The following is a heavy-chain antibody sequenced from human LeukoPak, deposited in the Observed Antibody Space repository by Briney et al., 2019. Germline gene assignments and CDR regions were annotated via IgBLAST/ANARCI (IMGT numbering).Heavy chain of an antibody. CDR3: AKEIVPYGGKSNWDRGAFDI. CDR2: IKGDGSHT. Sequence: GGSLRLSCAASGFTFSNYWMHWVRQAPGKGLVWVSRIKGDGSHTIFADSVKGRFTISRDNSMKTLYLQMNSLRAEDTAVYSCAKEIVPYGGKSNWDRGAFDIWGQGTMVTVSS. J-gene: IGHJ3*02. V-gene: IGHV3-74*01. CDR1: GFTFSNYW. D-gene: IGHD4-23*01.